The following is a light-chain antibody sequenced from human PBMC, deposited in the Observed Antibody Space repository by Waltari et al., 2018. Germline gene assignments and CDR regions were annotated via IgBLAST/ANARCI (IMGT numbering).Light chain of an antibody. J-gene: IGKJ2*01. Sequence: DIQLTQSPSSLSAAVGDRVPITCQATQDLPTSLSWFQQKPGKAPQLLIYDASSLQAGVPSRFSGTGSGTAFSVTITSLQPEDSATYYCQHYHSLPYTFGRGTKLQIK. CDR3: QHYHSLPYT. CDR1: QDLPTS. CDR2: DAS. V-gene: IGKV1-33*01.